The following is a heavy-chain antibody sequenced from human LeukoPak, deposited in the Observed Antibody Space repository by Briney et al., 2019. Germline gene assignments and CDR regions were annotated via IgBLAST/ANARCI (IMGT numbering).Heavy chain of an antibody. V-gene: IGHV4-38-2*02. Sequence: SETLSLTCTVSGYSISSGYYWVWIRQPPGKGLQWIGSIYHSGSTYYNSSLKSRVTISVDTSKNQFSLKLSSVTAADTAVYYCTKGRGIWGQGTLVTVSS. J-gene: IGHJ4*02. D-gene: IGHD3-10*01. CDR1: GYSISSGYY. CDR3: TKGRGI. CDR2: IYHSGST.